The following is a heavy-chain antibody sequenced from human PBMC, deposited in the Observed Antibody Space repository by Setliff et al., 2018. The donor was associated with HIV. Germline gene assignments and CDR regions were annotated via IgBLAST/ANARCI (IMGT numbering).Heavy chain of an antibody. D-gene: IGHD5-18*01. CDR1: GFTFSDHY. Sequence: GGSLRLSCAASGFTFSDHYMDWVRQSPGKGLEWVGRIANKADSHTIQYAASVQGRFTISRDDSKNSLYLQMSNLQAEDTALYYCTRAGYGQGFDIWGQGTTVTVSS. CDR3: TRAGYGQGFDI. J-gene: IGHJ6*02. V-gene: IGHV3-72*01. CDR2: IANKADSHTI.